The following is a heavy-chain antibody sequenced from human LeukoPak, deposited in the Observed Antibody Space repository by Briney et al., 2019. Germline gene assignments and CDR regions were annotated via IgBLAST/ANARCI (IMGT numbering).Heavy chain of an antibody. J-gene: IGHJ4*02. Sequence: SVKVSCKASGGTFSSYAISWVRQAPGQGLEWMGGIIPIFGTANYAQKFQGRVTMTRDTSISTAYMELSRLRSDDTAVYYCAIDYYDSSGYFNSDYWGQGTLVTVSS. CDR2: IIPIFGTA. CDR1: GGTFSSYA. D-gene: IGHD3-22*01. V-gene: IGHV1-69*05. CDR3: AIDYYDSSGYFNSDY.